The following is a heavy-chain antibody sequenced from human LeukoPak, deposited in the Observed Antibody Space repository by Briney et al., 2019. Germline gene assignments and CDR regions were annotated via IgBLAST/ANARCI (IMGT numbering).Heavy chain of an antibody. CDR1: GFTFSSYW. D-gene: IGHD2-15*01. Sequence: GGSLRLSCAASGFTFSSYWMNWARQAPGKGLDWVASINHNGNVNYYVDSVKGRFTISRDNAKNSLYLQMSNLRAEATAVYFCARGGGSDVWGQGATVTVSS. J-gene: IGHJ6*02. V-gene: IGHV3-7*03. CDR2: INHNGNVN. CDR3: ARGGGSDV.